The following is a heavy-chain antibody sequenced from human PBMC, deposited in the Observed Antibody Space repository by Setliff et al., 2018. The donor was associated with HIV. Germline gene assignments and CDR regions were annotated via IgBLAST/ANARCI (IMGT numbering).Heavy chain of an antibody. Sequence: ASVKVSCKTSGYTFSNYPIHWLRQAPGQRPEWMGWVNTGKGDTKYSQRFQDRLTITTDSFASSVYMELSSLSSDDTAIYYCARDRFTLTSSIFGFWGHGTLVTVSS. CDR1: GYTFSNYP. J-gene: IGHJ4*01. D-gene: IGHD3-3*01. V-gene: IGHV1-3*04. CDR3: ARDRFTLTSSIFGF. CDR2: VNTGKGDT.